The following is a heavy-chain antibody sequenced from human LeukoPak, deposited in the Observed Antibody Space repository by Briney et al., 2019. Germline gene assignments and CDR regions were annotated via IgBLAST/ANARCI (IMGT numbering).Heavy chain of an antibody. CDR2: ISCYNGDT. V-gene: IGHV1-18*01. J-gene: IGHJ4*02. CDR1: GYTFTSHG. CDR3: VRDPTNTSGRYAYFDS. D-gene: IGHD6-19*01. Sequence: ASVKVSCKASGYTFTSHGISWVRQAPGQGLEWMGWISCYNGDTKYAQNFQGRVTMSTDRSTTTAYMELRSLRSDDTAVYYCVRDPTNTSGRYAYFDSWGQGTLATVSS.